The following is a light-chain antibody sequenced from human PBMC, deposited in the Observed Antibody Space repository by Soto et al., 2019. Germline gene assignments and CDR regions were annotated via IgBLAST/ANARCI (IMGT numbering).Light chain of an antibody. CDR3: QQRHSYPIT. V-gene: IGKV1-9*01. CDR1: QGIRNF. CDR2: TAS. J-gene: IGKJ5*01. Sequence: DIQLTQSPSFLSASVGDGITISCRASQGIRNFLAWYQQKPGKAPKLLIHTASTLQSGVPSRFSGSGAGAEFTLTISSLQPEDFATYYCQQRHSYPITFGQGTRLEIK.